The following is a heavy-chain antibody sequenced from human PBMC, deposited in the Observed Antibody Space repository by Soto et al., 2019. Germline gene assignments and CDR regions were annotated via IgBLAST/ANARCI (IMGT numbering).Heavy chain of an antibody. CDR3: AKVPLSIYYFDY. D-gene: IGHD3-3*02. J-gene: IGHJ4*02. Sequence: GSLRLSCVASGFTFSNYAMNWVRQAPGKGLEWVSGVSGNGVNTYYADSVKGRFTISRDNSRNTLYLQMDSLSAEDTAVYYCAKVPLSIYYFDYWGQGTPVTVSS. CDR1: GFTFSNYA. V-gene: IGHV3-23*01. CDR2: VSGNGVNT.